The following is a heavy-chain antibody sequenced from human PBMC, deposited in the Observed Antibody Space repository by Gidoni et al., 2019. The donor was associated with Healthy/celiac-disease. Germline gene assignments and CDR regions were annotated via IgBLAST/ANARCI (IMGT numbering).Heavy chain of an antibody. D-gene: IGHD6-13*01. Sequence: QLQLQESGPGLVKPSETLSLTCTVSGGSISSSRYYWGWIRQPPGKGLEWIGSIYYSGSTYYNPSLKSRVTISVDTSKNQFSLKLSSVTAADTAVYYCARHAHPPATIAAAGHFDYWGQGTLVTVSS. CDR3: ARHAHPPATIAAAGHFDY. CDR2: IYYSGST. V-gene: IGHV4-39*01. CDR1: GGSISSSRYY. J-gene: IGHJ4*02.